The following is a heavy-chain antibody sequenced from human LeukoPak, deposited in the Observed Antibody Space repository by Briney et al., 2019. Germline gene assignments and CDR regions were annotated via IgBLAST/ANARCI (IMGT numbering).Heavy chain of an antibody. D-gene: IGHD2/OR15-2a*01. CDR2: IYPGDSDT. J-gene: IGHJ5*02. Sequence: GESLKISCKASDNYFTNYWIGWVRQMPGKGLEWMGIIYPGDSDTRYSPSFEGQVTISADKSISTAYLQWSSLKASDTAMYYCARLGRNTSRNYNWFDPWGQGTLVTVSS. CDR1: DNYFTNYW. CDR3: ARLGRNTSRNYNWFDP. V-gene: IGHV5-51*01.